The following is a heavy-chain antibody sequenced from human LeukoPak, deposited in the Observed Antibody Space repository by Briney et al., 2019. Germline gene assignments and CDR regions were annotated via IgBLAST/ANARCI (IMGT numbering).Heavy chain of an antibody. CDR2: IIPIFGTA. Sequence: SVKVSCKSSGGIFSSYAISWVRQARGQGLEWMGGIIPIFGTANYAQKFQGRVTITTDESTSTAYMERSSLRSEDAAVYYCARPSDSSGSDAFDIWGQGTMVTVSS. V-gene: IGHV1-69*05. CDR1: GGIFSSYA. D-gene: IGHD3-22*01. J-gene: IGHJ3*02. CDR3: ARPSDSSGSDAFDI.